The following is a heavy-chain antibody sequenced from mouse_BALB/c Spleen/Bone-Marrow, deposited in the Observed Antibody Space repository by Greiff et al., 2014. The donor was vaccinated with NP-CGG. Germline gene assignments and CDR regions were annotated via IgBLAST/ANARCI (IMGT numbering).Heavy chain of an antibody. CDR3: NARGDYDFDYFDY. CDR2: IDPENGDT. CDR1: GFNIKDYY. D-gene: IGHD2-4*01. Sequence: VTLKESGAELVRSGASVKLSCTASGFNIKDYYMHWVKQRPEQGLGWIGWIDPENGDTEYAPKFQGKATMTADTSSNTAYLQLSSLTSEDTAVYYCNARGDYDFDYFDYWGQGTTLTVSS. V-gene: IGHV14-4*02. J-gene: IGHJ2*01.